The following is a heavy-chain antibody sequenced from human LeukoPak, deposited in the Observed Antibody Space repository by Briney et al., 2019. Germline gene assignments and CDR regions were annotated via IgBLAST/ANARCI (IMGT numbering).Heavy chain of an antibody. V-gene: IGHV3-21*04. CDR3: AKDLHYYGPRYFDL. CDR2: ISSSSSYI. Sequence: GGSLRLSCAASGFTFSSYSMNWVRPAPGKGREWVSSISSSSSYIYYADSVKGRFTISRDNSKNTLYLQMNSLRAEDTAVYYCAKDLHYYGPRYFDLWGRGTLVTVSS. D-gene: IGHD3-10*01. J-gene: IGHJ2*01. CDR1: GFTFSSYS.